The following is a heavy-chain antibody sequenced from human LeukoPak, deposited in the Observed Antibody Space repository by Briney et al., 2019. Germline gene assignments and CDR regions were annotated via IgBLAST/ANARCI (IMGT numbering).Heavy chain of an antibody. CDR1: GGSISSYY. CDR2: IYTSGST. CDR3: ARVLRYFDQLTLYYFDY. D-gene: IGHD3-9*01. J-gene: IGHJ4*02. V-gene: IGHV4-4*07. Sequence: SETLSLTCTVSGGSISSYYWSWIRQPAGKGLEWIGRIYTSGSTNYNPSLKSRVTMSVDTSKNQFSLKLSSVTAADTAVYYCARVLRYFDQLTLYYFDYWGQGTLVTVSS.